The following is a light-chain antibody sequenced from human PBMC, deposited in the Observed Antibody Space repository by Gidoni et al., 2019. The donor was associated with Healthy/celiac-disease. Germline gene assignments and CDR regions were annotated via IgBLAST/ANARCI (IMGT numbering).Light chain of an antibody. Sequence: QSVVTHEPSLTVSPGGTVTLTCGSSTAAVTSGHYPYWFQKKPVQAPRKLIYDTSTQHSWTPSRLSGSLLGGKAALTLSGAQPEDEAEYYCLLSYTGAVVFGGGTKLTVL. CDR1: TAAVTSGHY. J-gene: IGLJ2*01. CDR2: DTS. V-gene: IGLV7-46*01. CDR3: LLSYTGAVV.